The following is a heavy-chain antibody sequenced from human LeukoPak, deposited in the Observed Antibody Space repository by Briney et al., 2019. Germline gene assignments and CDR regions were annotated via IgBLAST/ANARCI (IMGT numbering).Heavy chain of an antibody. CDR2: IYPGDSDT. Sequence: GESLKISCKGSGCSFTSYWIGWVRQMPGKGLEWMGIIYPGDSDTRYSPSFQGQVTISADKSISTAYQQWSSLKASDTAMYYCARRQKYDFWSGYYYNWFDPWGQGTLVTVSS. D-gene: IGHD3-3*01. CDR3: ARRQKYDFWSGYYYNWFDP. V-gene: IGHV5-51*01. CDR1: GCSFTSYW. J-gene: IGHJ5*02.